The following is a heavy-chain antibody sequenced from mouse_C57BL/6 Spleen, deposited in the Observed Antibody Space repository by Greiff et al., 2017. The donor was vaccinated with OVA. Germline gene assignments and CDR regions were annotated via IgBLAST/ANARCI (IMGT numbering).Heavy chain of an antibody. CDR3: AFITTVVAPLGY. D-gene: IGHD1-1*01. CDR1: GYTFTDYY. CDR2: INPYNGGT. J-gene: IGHJ3*01. V-gene: IGHV1-19*01. Sequence: EVQLQQSGPVLVKPGASVKMSCKASGYTFTDYYMNWVKQSHGKSLEWIGVINPYNGGTSYNQKFKGKATLTVDKSSSTAYMELNSLTSEDSAVYYCAFITTVVAPLGYWGQGTLVTVSA.